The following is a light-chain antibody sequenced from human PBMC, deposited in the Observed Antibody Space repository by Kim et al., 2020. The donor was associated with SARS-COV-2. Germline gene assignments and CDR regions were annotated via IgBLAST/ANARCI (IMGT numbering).Light chain of an antibody. CDR1: CGSIASIY. J-gene: IGLJ3*02. Sequence: GQPLTVSYTPTCGSIASIYVQCYQQRPGSAPTTVIYEDNQKPSGVPDRFSGSICSSSNSASLTISGLKTEDEVDYYCQSYDSSNWVFGGGTQLTVL. V-gene: IGLV6-57*03. CDR3: QSYDSSNWV. CDR2: EDN.